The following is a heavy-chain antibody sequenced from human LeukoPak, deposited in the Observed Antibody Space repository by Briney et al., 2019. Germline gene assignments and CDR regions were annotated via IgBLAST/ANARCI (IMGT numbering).Heavy chain of an antibody. CDR3: ARVFGELDAFDI. CDR2: IYYSGST. CDR1: GGSISSYY. Sequence: ETLSLTCTVSGGSISSYYWSWIRQPPGKGLEWIGYIYYSGSTNYNPSLKSRVTISVDTSKNQFSLKLSSVTAADTAVYYCARVFGELDAFDIWGQGTMVTVSS. D-gene: IGHD3-10*01. J-gene: IGHJ3*02. V-gene: IGHV4-59*01.